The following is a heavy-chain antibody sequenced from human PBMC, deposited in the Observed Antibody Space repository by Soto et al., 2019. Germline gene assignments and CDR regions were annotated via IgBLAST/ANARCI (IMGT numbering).Heavy chain of an antibody. CDR1: GYSISSGYY. V-gene: IGHV4-38-2*01. CDR3: TRAPVGLDTISYFDY. Sequence: NPSETLSLTCAVSGYSISSGYYWGWIRQPPGKGLEWIGYIYNGGSTYYRPSLESRMHMSLDATRNHYSLRLTSVTAADTAVYFCTRAPVGLDTISYFDYWGQGKLVTVSS. CDR2: IYNGGST. J-gene: IGHJ4*02. D-gene: IGHD3-3*01.